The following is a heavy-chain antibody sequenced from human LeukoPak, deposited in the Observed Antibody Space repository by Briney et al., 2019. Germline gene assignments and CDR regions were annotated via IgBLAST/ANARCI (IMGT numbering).Heavy chain of an antibody. CDR1: GFTFSSYT. CDR2: ISSGSSYI. Sequence: GESLRLSCAASGFTFSSYTMNWVRQAPGKGLEWVSSISSGSSYIYYADSVKGRFTISRDNAKNSLYLQMNSLRAEDTAVYYCATTPAGWGQGTLVTVSP. J-gene: IGHJ4*02. V-gene: IGHV3-21*01. CDR3: ATTPAG.